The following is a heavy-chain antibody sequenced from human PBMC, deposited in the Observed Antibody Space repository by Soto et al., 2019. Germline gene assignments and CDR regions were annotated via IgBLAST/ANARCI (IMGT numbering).Heavy chain of an antibody. J-gene: IGHJ4*02. CDR1: GFTFSSYE. Sequence: GGSLRLSCAASGFTFSSYEMNWVRQAPGKGLEWVSYISSSGSTIYYADSVKGRFTISRDNAKNSLYLQMNSLRAEDTAVYYCARGSPDYGSGSYNYWGQGTLVTVSS. D-gene: IGHD3-10*01. V-gene: IGHV3-48*03. CDR3: ARGSPDYGSGSYNY. CDR2: ISSSGSTI.